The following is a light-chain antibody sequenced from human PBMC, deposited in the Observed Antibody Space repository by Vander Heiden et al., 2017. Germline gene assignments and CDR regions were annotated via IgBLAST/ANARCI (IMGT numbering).Light chain of an antibody. CDR3: QQSSSETLS. J-gene: IGKJ3*01. CDR2: STS. CDR1: EDIKTF. V-gene: IGKV1-39*01. Sequence: DIQMTQSPSSLSASVGDRVTITCRASEDIKTFLNWYQHKPVKAPDLLIYSTSNLNTGVPSRFIGRGSGTVFTLTITSLHPEDFATFYCQQSSSETLSFSPGTKVDI.